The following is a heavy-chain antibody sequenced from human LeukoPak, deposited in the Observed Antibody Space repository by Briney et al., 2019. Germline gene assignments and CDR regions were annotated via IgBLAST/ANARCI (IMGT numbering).Heavy chain of an antibody. CDR2: IIPIFGTA. CDR3: ARAIYSGYDLYYFDY. Sequence: VASVKVSCKASGGAFSGYAISWVRQAPGQGLEWMGGIIPIFGTANYAQKFQGRVTITADESTSTAYMELSSLRSEDTAVYYCARAIYSGYDLYYFDYWGQGTLVTVSS. D-gene: IGHD5-12*01. CDR1: GGAFSGYA. V-gene: IGHV1-69*13. J-gene: IGHJ4*02.